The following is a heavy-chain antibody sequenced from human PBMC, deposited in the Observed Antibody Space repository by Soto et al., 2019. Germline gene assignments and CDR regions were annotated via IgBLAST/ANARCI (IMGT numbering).Heavy chain of an antibody. CDR3: AREMGLAPTGTSMYFDY. J-gene: IGHJ4*02. D-gene: IGHD3-9*01. CDR2: IYYSGST. V-gene: IGHV4-30-4*01. CDR1: GGSISSGDYY. Sequence: SETLSLTCPVSGGSISSGDYYWSWIRQPPGKGLEWIGYIYYSGSTYSNPSLKSRVTISRDTSKNQFSLNLSSVTAADTAVYYCAREMGLAPTGTSMYFDYWGQGTLVTVYS.